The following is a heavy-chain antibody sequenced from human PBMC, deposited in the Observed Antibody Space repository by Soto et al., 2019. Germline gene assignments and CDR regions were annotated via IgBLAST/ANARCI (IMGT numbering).Heavy chain of an antibody. V-gene: IGHV4-59*08. J-gene: IGHJ6*03. D-gene: IGHD6-6*01. CDR2: IYYSGST. CDR3: ARSVAARPHYYYYYYMDV. CDR1: GGSISSYY. Sequence: SETLSLTCTVSGGSISSYYWSWIRQPPGKGLEWIGYIYYSGSTNYNPSLKSRVTISVDTSKNQFSLKLSSVTAADTAVYYCARSVAARPHYYYYYYMDVWGKGTTVTVSS.